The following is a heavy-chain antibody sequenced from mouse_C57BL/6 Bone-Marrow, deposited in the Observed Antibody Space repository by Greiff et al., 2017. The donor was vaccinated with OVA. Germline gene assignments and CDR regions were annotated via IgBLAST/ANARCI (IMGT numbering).Heavy chain of an antibody. V-gene: IGHV14-4*01. CDR2: IDPEHGDT. CDR3: TTYDYDYGFAY. J-gene: IGHJ3*01. CDR1: GFTIKDYY. Sequence: VQLQQSGAELVRPGASVKLSCTASGFTIKDYYMHWVKQRPEQGLEWIGLIDPEHGDTEYASKFQGKATMTADTSSNTAYLQLSSLTSEDTAVYYCTTYDYDYGFAYWGQGTPVTVSA. D-gene: IGHD2-4*01.